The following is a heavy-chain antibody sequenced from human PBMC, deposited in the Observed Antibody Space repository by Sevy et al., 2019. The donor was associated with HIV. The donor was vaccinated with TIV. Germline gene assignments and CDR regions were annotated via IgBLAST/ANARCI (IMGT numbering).Heavy chain of an antibody. CDR2: FSFGCGQI. V-gene: IGHV3-23*01. CDR3: AREGCTKPHDY. CDR1: GFTFRDYS. D-gene: IGHD2-8*01. J-gene: IGHJ4*02. Sequence: GGSLRLSCVASGFTFRDYSMSWVRQAPGKGLEWVSTFSFGCGQINYADSVKGRFTISRDNSKNSFYLQMNNLRAEDTAIYLCAREGCTKPHDYWGQGTLVTVSS.